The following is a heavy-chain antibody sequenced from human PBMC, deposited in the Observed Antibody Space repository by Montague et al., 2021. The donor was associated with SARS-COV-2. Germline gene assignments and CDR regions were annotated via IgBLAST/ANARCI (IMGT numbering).Heavy chain of an antibody. V-gene: IGHV2-5*02. CDR3: ARRTLSFAEPYFAS. D-gene: IGHD3-10*01. CDR2: IYWDDDK. J-gene: IGHJ4*02. Sequence: PALVKPTQTLTLTFTFSGFSLSTSGVGVGWIRQPPGKALEWLALIYWDDDKRYSPSLKRSLTITKDTSKNQVVLTMTNMDPVDTATYYCARRTLSFAEPYFASWGQGSLVTVSS. CDR1: GFSLSTSGVG.